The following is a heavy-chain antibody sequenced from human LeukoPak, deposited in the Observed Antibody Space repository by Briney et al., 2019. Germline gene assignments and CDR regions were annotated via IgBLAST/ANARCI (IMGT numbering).Heavy chain of an antibody. CDR3: ARQVHSYGWVFNTEYFQH. V-gene: IGHV4-39*01. CDR1: EGSINSNSYY. J-gene: IGHJ1*01. D-gene: IGHD5-18*01. Sequence: KPSETLSLTCTVSEGSINSNSYYWGWIRQPPGKGLEWIGSIYYSGSTYYNPSLKSRVTISVDTSKNQFSLKLSSVTAADTAVYYCARQVHSYGWVFNTEYFQHWGQGTLATVSS. CDR2: IYYSGST.